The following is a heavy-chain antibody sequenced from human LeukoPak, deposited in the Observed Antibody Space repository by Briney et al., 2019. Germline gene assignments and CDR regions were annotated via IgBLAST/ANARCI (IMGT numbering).Heavy chain of an antibody. CDR1: GFTFSSYW. D-gene: IGHD4-17*01. J-gene: IGHJ4*02. CDR3: ARSDYGDAY. Sequence: GGSLRLSCAASGFTFSSYWMHWVRQAPGKGLVWVSRINTDGSSTTYADSVKGRFTISRDDAKNTLYLQMNSLRAEDTAVYYCARSDYGDAYWGQGTLVTVSS. CDR2: INTDGSST. V-gene: IGHV3-74*01.